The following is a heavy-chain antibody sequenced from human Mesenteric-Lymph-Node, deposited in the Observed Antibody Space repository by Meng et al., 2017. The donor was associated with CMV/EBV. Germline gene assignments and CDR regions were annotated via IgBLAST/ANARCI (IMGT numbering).Heavy chain of an antibody. CDR3: AKGLDSSAYYYAGFDY. V-gene: IGHV3-9*03. CDR1: EFTFDDYA. CDR2: ISWNSGTI. D-gene: IGHD3-22*01. J-gene: IGHJ4*02. Sequence: SLKISCAASEFTFDDYAMHWVRQAPGKGLEWVSGISWNSGTIGYAGPVKGRFTISRDNAKNSLYLQMNSLRAEDMALYYCAKGLDSSAYYYAGFDYWGQGTLVTVSS.